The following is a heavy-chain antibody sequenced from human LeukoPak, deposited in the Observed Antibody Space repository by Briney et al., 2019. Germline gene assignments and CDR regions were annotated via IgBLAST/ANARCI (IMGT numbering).Heavy chain of an antibody. CDR1: GFTFDDYA. V-gene: IGHV3-9*01. CDR2: ISWNSGSI. J-gene: IGHJ6*02. CDR3: AKEKMGAYFTLLRKDR. Sequence: GRSLRLSCAASGFTFDDYAMHWVRQAPGKGLEWVSGISWNSGSIGYADSVKGRFTISRDNAKNSLYLQMNSLRAEDTALYYCAKEKMGAYFTLLRKDRWGQGTKVNVSS. D-gene: IGHD3-3*01.